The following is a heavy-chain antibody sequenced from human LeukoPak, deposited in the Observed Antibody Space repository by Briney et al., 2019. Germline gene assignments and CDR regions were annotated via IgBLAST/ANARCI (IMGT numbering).Heavy chain of an antibody. D-gene: IGHD6-13*01. CDR2: IYYSGST. CDR1: GGSISSSSYH. V-gene: IGHV4-39*01. J-gene: IGHJ4*02. CDR3: ARLAAAGTFYFDY. Sequence: SETLSLTCTVSGGSISSSSYHWGWIRQPPGKGLEWIGSIYYSGSTYYNPSLKSRVTISVDTSKNQFSLKLSSVTAADTAVYYCARLAAAGTFYFDYWGQGTLVTVSS.